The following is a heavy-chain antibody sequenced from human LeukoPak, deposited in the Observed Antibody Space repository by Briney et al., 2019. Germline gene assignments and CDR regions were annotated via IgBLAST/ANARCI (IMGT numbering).Heavy chain of an antibody. CDR1: GYTFTGYY. V-gene: IGHV1-2*02. CDR3: ARGVPQSGYDADY. Sequence: ASVKVSCKASGYTFTGYYMHWVRQAPRQGLEWMRWINSNSGGTKYAQQFQGRVTMTRDTSFSTVYMELSRLVSDDTAVYYCARGVPQSGYDADYWGQGTLVTVSS. CDR2: INSNSGGT. J-gene: IGHJ4*02. D-gene: IGHD3-3*01.